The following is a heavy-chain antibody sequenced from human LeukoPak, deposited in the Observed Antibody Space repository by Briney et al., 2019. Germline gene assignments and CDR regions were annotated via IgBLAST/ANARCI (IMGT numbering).Heavy chain of an antibody. CDR1: GFTFSSYS. Sequence: GGSLRLSCAASGFTFSSYSVNWVRQAPGKGLEWVSSISSSSSYIYYADSVKGRFTISRDNAKNSLYLQMNSLRAEDTAVYYCARTPDYSSGWYWDTYYFDYWGQGTLVTVSS. J-gene: IGHJ4*02. D-gene: IGHD6-19*01. CDR2: ISSSSSYI. CDR3: ARTPDYSSGWYWDTYYFDY. V-gene: IGHV3-21*01.